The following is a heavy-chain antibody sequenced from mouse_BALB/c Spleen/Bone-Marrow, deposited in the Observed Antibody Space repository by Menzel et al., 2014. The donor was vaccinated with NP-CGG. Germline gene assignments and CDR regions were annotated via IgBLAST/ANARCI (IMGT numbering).Heavy chain of an antibody. J-gene: IGHJ3*01. CDR1: GYSFTDYN. Sequence: EVKVVESGPELVKPGASVKVSCKASGYSFTDYNMYWVKQSHGKSLEWIGYIDPYGGGTSYNQKFKGKATLTVDKSSSTAFMHLNSLTSEDSAVYYCGLNSLLRPFAYWGQGTLVTVSA. CDR3: GLNSLLRPFAY. CDR2: IDPYGGGT. D-gene: IGHD1-2*01. V-gene: IGHV1S135*01.